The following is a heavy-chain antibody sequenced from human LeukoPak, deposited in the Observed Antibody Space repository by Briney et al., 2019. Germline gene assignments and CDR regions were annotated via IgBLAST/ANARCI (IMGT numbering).Heavy chain of an antibody. Sequence: PGGSLRLSCAASGFTASTYGVSWVRQAPGKGLQWVSAIFGGAGYTFYADSVKGRFTISRDNSWNSLYLQMNSLRDDDTAVYYCAKGSRTGQFPMDVWGQGTTVTVSS. V-gene: IGHV3-23*01. CDR1: GFTASTYG. D-gene: IGHD1-1*01. J-gene: IGHJ6*02. CDR3: AKGSRTGQFPMDV. CDR2: IFGGAGYT.